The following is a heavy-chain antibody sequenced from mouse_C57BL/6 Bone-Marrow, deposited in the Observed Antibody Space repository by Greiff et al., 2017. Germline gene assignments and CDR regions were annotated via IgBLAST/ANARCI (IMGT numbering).Heavy chain of an antibody. J-gene: IGHJ1*03. CDR2: IYPGSGST. Sequence: VQLQQSGAELVKPGASVKMSCKASGYTFTSYWITWVKQRPGQGLEWIGDIYPGSGSTNYNEKFKSKATLTVDTSSSTAYMQLSSLTSEDSAVYYCARSSSSYPYFDVWGTGTTVTVSS. V-gene: IGHV1-55*01. D-gene: IGHD1-1*01. CDR3: ARSSSSYPYFDV. CDR1: GYTFTSYW.